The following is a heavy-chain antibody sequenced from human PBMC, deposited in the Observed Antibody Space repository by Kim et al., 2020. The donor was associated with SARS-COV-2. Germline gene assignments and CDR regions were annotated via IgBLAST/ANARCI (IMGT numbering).Heavy chain of an antibody. J-gene: IGHJ3*02. D-gene: IGHD3-22*01. CDR2: IGNDGSNK. CDR3: ARVTWSSGYYEADAFDI. V-gene: IGHV3-33*08. Sequence: GGSLRLSCAASGFTFSSYGMHGVRHAPGKGLEWVADIGNDGSNKHYADSVKGRFTISRDNYKNTRYLQVHSVRADDTAVYYCARVTWSSGYYEADAFDIWGRGTMVTVSS. CDR1: GFTFSSYG.